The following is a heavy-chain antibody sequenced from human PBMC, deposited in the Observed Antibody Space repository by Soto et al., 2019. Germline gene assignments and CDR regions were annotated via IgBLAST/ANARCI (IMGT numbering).Heavy chain of an antibody. CDR1: GFTFSNAW. CDR2: IKSKTDGGTT. D-gene: IGHD3-10*01. CDR3: TTFSGSAPPFYYFDY. Sequence: NPGGSLRLSCAASGFTFSNAWMNWVRQAPGKGLEWVGRIKSKTDGGTTDYAAPVKGRFTISRDDSKNTLYLQMNSLKTEDTAVYYCTTFSGSAPPFYYFDYWGQGTLLTVSS. V-gene: IGHV3-15*07. J-gene: IGHJ4*02.